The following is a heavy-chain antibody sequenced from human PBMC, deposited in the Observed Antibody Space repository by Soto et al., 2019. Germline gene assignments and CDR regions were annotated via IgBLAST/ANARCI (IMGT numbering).Heavy chain of an antibody. Sequence: PGESLKISCKGSGYSFTSYWIGWVRQMPGKGLEWMGIIYPGDSDTRYSPSFQGQVTISADKSISTAYLQWSSLKASDTAMYYCARHCSGGSCCSGYYYYGMDVWGQGTTVTVSS. CDR1: GYSFTSYW. V-gene: IGHV5-51*01. CDR2: IYPGDSDT. D-gene: IGHD2-15*01. CDR3: ARHCSGGSCCSGYYYYGMDV. J-gene: IGHJ6*02.